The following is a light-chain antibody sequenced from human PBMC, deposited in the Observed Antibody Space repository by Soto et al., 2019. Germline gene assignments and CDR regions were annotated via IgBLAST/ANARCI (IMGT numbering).Light chain of an antibody. Sequence: QSVLTQPPSVSGAPGQRVTISCTGGSSNIGAGYDVHWYRQFPGTAPKLLVYGNSNRPSGISDRFSASKSGSSASLAITGLQAEDGADYYCQSYDTSLRAWVFGGGTKRTVL. CDR2: GNS. J-gene: IGLJ3*02. V-gene: IGLV1-40*01. CDR1: SSNIGAGYD. CDR3: QSYDTSLRAWV.